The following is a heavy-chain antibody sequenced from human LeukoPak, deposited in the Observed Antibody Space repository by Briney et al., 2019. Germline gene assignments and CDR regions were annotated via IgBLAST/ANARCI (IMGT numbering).Heavy chain of an antibody. CDR1: GYTLTELP. CDR3: ATGPPDILTGYYNVRVLLYFVY. Sequence: GASVKVSCKVSGYTLTELPMHWVRQAPGKGLEWMGGFDPEDGETIYAQKFQGRVTMTEDTSTDTAYMELSSLRSEDTAVYYCATGPPDILTGYYNVRVLLYFVYWGQGTLVTVSS. J-gene: IGHJ4*02. CDR2: FDPEDGET. V-gene: IGHV1-24*01. D-gene: IGHD3-9*01.